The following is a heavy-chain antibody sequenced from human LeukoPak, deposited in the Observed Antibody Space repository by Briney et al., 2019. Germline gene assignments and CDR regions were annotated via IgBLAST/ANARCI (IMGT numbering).Heavy chain of an antibody. V-gene: IGHV3-9*01. J-gene: IGHJ4*02. D-gene: IGHD6-13*01. CDR3: AKDLYSSSWYGGYFDY. CDR1: GFTFDDYA. CDR2: IIWNSGSI. Sequence: PGRSLRLSCAASGFTFDDYAMHWVRQAPGRGLEGVSGIIWNSGSIGYADSVKGRFTISRDNAKNSLYLQMNSLRAEDTASYYCAKDLYSSSWYGGYFDYWGQGTLVTVSS.